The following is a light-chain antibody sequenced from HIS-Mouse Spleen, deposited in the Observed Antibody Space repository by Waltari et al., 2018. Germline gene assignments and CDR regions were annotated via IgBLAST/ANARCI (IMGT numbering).Light chain of an antibody. CDR2: RNN. CDR1: SSNIGSNY. J-gene: IGLJ3*02. V-gene: IGLV1-47*01. CDR3: AAWDDSLSGPV. Sequence: QSVLTQPPSASGTPGQRVTISCSGSSSNIGSNYVYWYQKLPGTAPKPLIYRNNQGPSGVPDRFSGSKSGTSASLAISGLRSEDEADYYCAAWDDSLSGPVFGGGTKLTVL.